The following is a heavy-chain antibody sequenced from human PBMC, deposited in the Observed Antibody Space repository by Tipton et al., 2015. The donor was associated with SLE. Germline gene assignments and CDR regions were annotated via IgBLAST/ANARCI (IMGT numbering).Heavy chain of an antibody. CDR3: AREAS. J-gene: IGHJ4*02. D-gene: IGHD5-12*01. Sequence: LSLTCVVSGGSITSSYWSWIRQPPGKGLEWVSYISSSSSTIYYADSVKGRFTISRDNAKNSLYLQMNSLRAEDTAVYYCAREASWGQGTLVTVSS. V-gene: IGHV3-11*04. CDR2: ISSSSSTI. CDR1: GGSITSSY.